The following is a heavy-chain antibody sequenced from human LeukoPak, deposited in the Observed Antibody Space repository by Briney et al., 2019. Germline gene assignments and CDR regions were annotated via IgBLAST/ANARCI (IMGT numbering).Heavy chain of an antibody. CDR3: ASRWSLDY. J-gene: IGHJ4*02. D-gene: IGHD4-23*01. V-gene: IGHV3-48*01. CDR2: ISGSSSTI. CDR1: GFTFSTYS. Sequence: PGGSLRLSCAASGFTFSTYSMNWVRQAPGKGLEWVSYISGSSSTIYYADSVKGRFTISRDNAKNLLYLEMSSLRAEDTAVYYCASRWSLDYWGQGTLVTVSS.